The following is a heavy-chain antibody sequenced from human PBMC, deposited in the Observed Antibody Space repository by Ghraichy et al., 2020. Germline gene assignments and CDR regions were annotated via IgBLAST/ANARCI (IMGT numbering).Heavy chain of an antibody. D-gene: IGHD6-19*01. CDR2: ISAYNGNT. Sequence: ASVKVSCKASGYTFTSYGISWVRQAPGQGLEWMGWISAYNGNTNYAQKLQGRVTMTTDTSTSTAYMELRSLRSDDTAVYYCARDYPTAIRYSSGWYRLSAFDLWGQGTMVTVSS. CDR3: ARDYPTAIRYSSGWYRLSAFDL. CDR1: GYTFTSYG. V-gene: IGHV1-18*04. J-gene: IGHJ3*01.